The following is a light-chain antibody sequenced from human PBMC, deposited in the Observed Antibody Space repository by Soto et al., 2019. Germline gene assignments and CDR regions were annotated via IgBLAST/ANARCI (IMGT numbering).Light chain of an antibody. CDR2: AAS. CDR3: QQSYTTPRT. CDR1: QTITNY. J-gene: IGKJ5*01. Sequence: DIQMTQYPSSLSASVVDRVTITCMSSQTITNYLNWYQQKPGKAPKVLIYAASSLQSGVPSRFSGSGSGTDFTPTISSLQPEDFATYYCQQSYTTPRTFGQGTRLAI. V-gene: IGKV1-39*01.